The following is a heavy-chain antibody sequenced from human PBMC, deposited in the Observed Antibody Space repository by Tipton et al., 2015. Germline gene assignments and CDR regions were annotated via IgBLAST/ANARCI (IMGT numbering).Heavy chain of an antibody. CDR1: GGSVTSGSYY. CDR2: ISYTDGA. J-gene: IGHJ6*02. CDR3: ARDVEHGMDV. V-gene: IGHV4-61*01. Sequence: TLSLTCTVSGGSVTSGSYYWSWIRQPPGKGLEWIGYISYTDGAHYNPALKSRVTISVDTSKNQFSLMLRSVTAADTAVYYCARDVEHGMDVWGQGTTVTVSS. D-gene: IGHD5-24*01.